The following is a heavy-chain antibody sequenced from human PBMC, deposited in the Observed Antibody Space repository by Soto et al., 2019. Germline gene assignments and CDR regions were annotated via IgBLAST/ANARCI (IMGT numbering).Heavy chain of an antibody. D-gene: IGHD4-4*01. J-gene: IGHJ2*01. CDR3: ARPLWRDDYNWGYFDL. Sequence: PGGSLRLSCEASGFTFRNYKMNWVRQAPGKGLEWVSQISIGSSSMDYADSVKGRFTISRDNSKNTLYLQMNSLRLEDTAVYYCARPLWRDDYNWGYFDLWGRGTLVTVSS. V-gene: IGHV3-48*01. CDR2: ISIGSSSM. CDR1: GFTFRNYK.